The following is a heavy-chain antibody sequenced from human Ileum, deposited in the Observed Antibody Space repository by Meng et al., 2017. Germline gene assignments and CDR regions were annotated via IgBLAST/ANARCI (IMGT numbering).Heavy chain of an antibody. V-gene: IGHV4-61*01. CDR1: GGSVSSASYY. J-gene: IGHJ2*01. D-gene: IGHD3-10*02. CDR2: VYHSGST. Sequence: QVQLQESGPGLVRPSETLSLTCNVSGGSVSSASYYWSWIRQPPGQGLEWIGEVYHSGSTHYNPSLQSRVTISIDNSKNRFSLSLNSVTAADTAIYYCARADYVRYFDLWGRGTLVTVSS. CDR3: ARADYVRYFDL.